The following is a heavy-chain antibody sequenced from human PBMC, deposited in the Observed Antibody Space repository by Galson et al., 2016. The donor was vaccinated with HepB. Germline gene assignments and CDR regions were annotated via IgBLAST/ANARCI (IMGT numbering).Heavy chain of an antibody. CDR2: ISPDGGER. Sequence: MHWVRQAPGQGLVWVAIISPDGGERYYADSVKGRVTISVDTSKSQFSLNLSSVTAADTAVYYCTRQRRTTIFGVGSLGWFDPWGQGTLVTVSS. V-gene: IGHV3-33*05. J-gene: IGHJ5*02. D-gene: IGHD3-3*01. CDR3: TRQRRTTIFGVGSLGWFDP.